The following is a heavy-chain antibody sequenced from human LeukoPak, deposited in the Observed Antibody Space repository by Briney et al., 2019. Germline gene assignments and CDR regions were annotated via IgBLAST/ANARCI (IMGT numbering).Heavy chain of an antibody. J-gene: IGHJ3*02. CDR3: AREGRGSYDNPYAFDI. V-gene: IGHV1-2*02. Sequence: AASVKVSCKASGGTFSSYAISWVRQAPGQGLEWMGWINPNSGGTNYAQKFQGRVTMTRDTSISTAYMELSSLRSEDTAVYYCAREGRGSYDNPYAFDIWGQGTMVTVSS. D-gene: IGHD3-22*01. CDR1: GGTFSSYA. CDR2: INPNSGGT.